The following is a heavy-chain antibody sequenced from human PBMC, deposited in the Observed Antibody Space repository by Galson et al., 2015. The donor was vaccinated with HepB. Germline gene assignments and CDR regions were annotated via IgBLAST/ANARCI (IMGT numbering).Heavy chain of an antibody. J-gene: IGHJ4*02. CDR3: AKETVGGGGFDY. CDR1: GFTFSTYG. V-gene: IGHV3-30*18. CDR2: ISYDANTK. Sequence: SLRLSCAVSGFTFSTYGIHWVRLAPGKGLEWVAVISYDANTKSYADSVQGRFTISRDNSKNTLYLQMNSLRAEDTAVYYCAKETVGGGGFDYWGQGTLVSVSS. D-gene: IGHD1-14*01.